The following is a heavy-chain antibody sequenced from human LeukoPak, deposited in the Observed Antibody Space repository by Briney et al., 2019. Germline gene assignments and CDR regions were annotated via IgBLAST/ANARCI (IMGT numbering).Heavy chain of an antibody. CDR3: ARAFTGFATN. CDR2: VYTSGST. J-gene: IGHJ4*02. Sequence: PPQTLSLTSPVAARSMTSFCRGWVRPPAGRGLEWMGRVYTSGSTNYNPSLKSRVTMSVDTSKNQFSLKLSSVTAADTAVYYCARAFTGFATNWGQGTLVTVSS. CDR1: ARSMTSFC. V-gene: IGHV4-4*07. D-gene: IGHD5-12*01.